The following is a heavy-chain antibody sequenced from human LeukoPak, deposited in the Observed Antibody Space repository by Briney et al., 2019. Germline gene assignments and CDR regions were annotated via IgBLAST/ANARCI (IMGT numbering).Heavy chain of an antibody. Sequence: PSETLSLTCTVSGGSISSSSYYWGWIRQPPGKGLEWIGSIYYGGSTYYNPSLKSRVTISVDTSKNQFSLKLSSVTAADTAVYYCARRYDAFDIWGQGTMVTVSS. CDR3: ARRYDAFDI. CDR2: IYYGGST. J-gene: IGHJ3*02. CDR1: GGSISSSSYY. V-gene: IGHV4-39*01.